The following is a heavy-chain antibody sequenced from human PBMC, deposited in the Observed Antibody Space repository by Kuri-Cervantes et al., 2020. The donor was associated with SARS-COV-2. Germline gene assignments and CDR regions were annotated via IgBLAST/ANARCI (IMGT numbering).Heavy chain of an antibody. J-gene: IGHJ4*02. V-gene: IGHV3-7*01. D-gene: IGHD1-26*01. CDR1: GFTFSSYW. Sequence: GESLKISCAASGFTFSSYWMSWVRQAPGKGLEWVANIKQDGSEKYYVDSVKGRFTISRDNAENLLYLQMNSLRAEDTAVYYCARAEWGLIDYWGQGTLVTVSS. CDR2: IKQDGSEK. CDR3: ARAEWGLIDY.